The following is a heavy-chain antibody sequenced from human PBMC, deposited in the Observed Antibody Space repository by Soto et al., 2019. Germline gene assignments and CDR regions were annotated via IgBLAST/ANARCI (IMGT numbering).Heavy chain of an antibody. V-gene: IGHV5-51*01. Sequence: PGESLKISCKASGYIIKDYWIGWVRQMPGQGLEWMGIIFPDDSDTRYSPSFQAHVTISVDKSISTAYVQWSSLKASDSAIYYCFRGGVTSRAFDYWGQGALVTVSS. CDR2: IFPDDSDT. J-gene: IGHJ4*02. CDR3: FRGGVTSRAFDY. D-gene: IGHD3-16*01. CDR1: GYIIKDYW.